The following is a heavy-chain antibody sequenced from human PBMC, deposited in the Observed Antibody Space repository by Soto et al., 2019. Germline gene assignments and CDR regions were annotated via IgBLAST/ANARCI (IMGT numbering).Heavy chain of an antibody. J-gene: IGHJ4*02. D-gene: IGHD3-22*01. V-gene: IGHV3-30*18. Sequence: GGSLRLSCAASGFTFSSYGMHWVRQAPGKGLEWVAVISYDGSNKYYADSVKGRFTISRDSSKNTLYLQMNSLRAEDTAVYYCGKEGRGYYYYFDYWGQGTLVTVSS. CDR3: GKEGRGYYYYFDY. CDR1: GFTFSSYG. CDR2: ISYDGSNK.